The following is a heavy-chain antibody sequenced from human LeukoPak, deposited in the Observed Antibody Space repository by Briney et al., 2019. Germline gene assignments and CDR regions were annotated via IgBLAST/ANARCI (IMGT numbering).Heavy chain of an antibody. D-gene: IGHD4-11*01. Sequence: PSETLSLTXAVYGASFSDYYWTWIRQPPGKGLEWIGEINHSGSANYNPSLKSRVTISVDKSKNQFLLRLSPVTAADSGTYYCTRERASNNYNNWFDPWGQGTLVTVSS. J-gene: IGHJ5*02. CDR3: TRERASNNYNNWFDP. CDR2: INHSGSA. V-gene: IGHV4-34*01. CDR1: GASFSDYY.